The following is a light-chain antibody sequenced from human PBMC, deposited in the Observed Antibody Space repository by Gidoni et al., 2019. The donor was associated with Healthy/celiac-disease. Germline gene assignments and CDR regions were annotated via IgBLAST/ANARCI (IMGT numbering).Light chain of an antibody. Sequence: IQMTQTPSSLSASVGDRVTITCRASQSISSYLTGSQQKPGKAPKLLIYAASSLQRGVPARFSGSGSGTDFTLTISSLQPEDFATYYCQQSYSTPWTFGQGTKVEIK. CDR3: QQSYSTPWT. J-gene: IGKJ1*01. CDR1: QSISSY. V-gene: IGKV1-39*01. CDR2: AAS.